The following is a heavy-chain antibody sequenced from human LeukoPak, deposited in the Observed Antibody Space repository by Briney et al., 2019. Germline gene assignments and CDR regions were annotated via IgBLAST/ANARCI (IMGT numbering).Heavy chain of an antibody. D-gene: IGHD1-26*01. CDR1: GFMFSSYS. CDR2: ISSSSDYI. J-gene: IGHJ4*02. V-gene: IGHV3-21*06. CDR3: TRSRVGAPYDY. Sequence: GGSLRLSCAASGFMFSSYSMNWVRQAPGKGLEWVSSISSSSDYIPYAGSVKGRFTISRDNAKNSLYLQMNSLRAEDTAMYYCTRSRVGAPYDYWGQGTLVTVSS.